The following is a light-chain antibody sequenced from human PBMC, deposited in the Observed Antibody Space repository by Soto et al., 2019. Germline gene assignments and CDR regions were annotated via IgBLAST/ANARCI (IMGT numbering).Light chain of an antibody. J-gene: IGLJ2*01. Sequence: QLVLTQSPSASASLGASVKLTCTLSSGHSSYAIAWHQQQPEKGPRYLMNLNNNGSHIKGDGIPDRFSGSSSGAERYLTISILQSEDEADYYCQTWGSGSVVVGGGTKVTVL. CDR2: LNNNGSH. CDR1: SGHSSYA. CDR3: QTWGSGSVV. V-gene: IGLV4-69*01.